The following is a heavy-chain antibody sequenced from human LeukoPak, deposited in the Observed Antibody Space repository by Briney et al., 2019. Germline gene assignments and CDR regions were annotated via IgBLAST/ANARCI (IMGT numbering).Heavy chain of an antibody. J-gene: IGHJ4*02. D-gene: IGHD5-24*01. CDR3: ARAKDGTNILDY. Sequence: GGSLRLSCAASGFTFSSSSISWVRQAPGKGLEWVTLISYNGVNKYYADSVKGRFTISRDNSKNTLYLQMDSLRAEDTAVYYCARAKDGTNILDYWGQGTLVTVSS. CDR1: GFTFSSSS. CDR2: ISYNGVNK. V-gene: IGHV3-30-3*01.